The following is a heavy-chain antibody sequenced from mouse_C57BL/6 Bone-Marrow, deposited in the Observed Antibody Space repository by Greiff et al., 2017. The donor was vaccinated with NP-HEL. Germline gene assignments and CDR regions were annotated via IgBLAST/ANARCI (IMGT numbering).Heavy chain of an antibody. CDR1: GISITTGNYR. Sequence: EVHLVESGPGLVKPSQTVFLTCTVTGISITTGNYRWSWIRQFPGNKLEWIGYIYYSGTITYNPSLTSRTTITRDTPKNQFFLEMNSLTAEDTATYYCARVIYYYGSSYWYFDVWGTGTTVTVSS. J-gene: IGHJ1*03. CDR3: ARVIYYYGSSYWYFDV. V-gene: IGHV3-5*01. D-gene: IGHD1-1*01. CDR2: IYYSGTI.